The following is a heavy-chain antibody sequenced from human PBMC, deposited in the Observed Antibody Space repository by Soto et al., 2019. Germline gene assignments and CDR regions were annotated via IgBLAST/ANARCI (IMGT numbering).Heavy chain of an antibody. CDR1: GFKFSNYA. Sequence: GGSLRLSCAASGFKFSNYAMSWVRQAPGKGLEWVSLISATGGGTYYADSVKGRFTISRDNSHNTRYLQVHSLTAEDTAVYYCAKDRRAGGNSAFYFDFCGQAAQVTVSS. CDR3: AKDRRAGGNSAFYFDF. CDR2: ISATGGGT. J-gene: IGHJ4*02. V-gene: IGHV3-23*01. D-gene: IGHD3-16*01.